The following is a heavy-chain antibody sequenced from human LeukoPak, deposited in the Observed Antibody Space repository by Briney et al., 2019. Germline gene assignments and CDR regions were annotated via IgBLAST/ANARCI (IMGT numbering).Heavy chain of an antibody. CDR1: GFTFNTYG. CDR3: ARAHSDILTGYYHLYEY. V-gene: IGHV3-48*01. Sequence: HPGGSLRLSCAASGFTFNTYGMTWVRQAPGKGLEWVSYISSRSSTIYYADSVKGRFTISRDNAKNSLYLQMNSLRAEDTAVFYCARAHSDILTGYYHLYEYWGQGTLVTVSS. CDR2: ISSRSSTI. J-gene: IGHJ4*02. D-gene: IGHD3-9*01.